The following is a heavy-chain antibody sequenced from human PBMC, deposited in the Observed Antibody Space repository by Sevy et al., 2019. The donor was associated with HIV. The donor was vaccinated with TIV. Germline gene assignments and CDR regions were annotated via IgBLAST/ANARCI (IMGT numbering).Heavy chain of an antibody. Sequence: GGSLRLSCAASGFTFSSYAMHWVRQAPGKGLEWVAVISYDGSNKYYADSVKGRFTTSRDNSKNTLYLQMNSLRAEDTAVYYCARDFYIVVVPAETYNWFDPWGQGTLVTVSS. D-gene: IGHD2-2*01. J-gene: IGHJ5*02. CDR2: ISYDGSNK. CDR3: ARDFYIVVVPAETYNWFDP. CDR1: GFTFSSYA. V-gene: IGHV3-30*04.